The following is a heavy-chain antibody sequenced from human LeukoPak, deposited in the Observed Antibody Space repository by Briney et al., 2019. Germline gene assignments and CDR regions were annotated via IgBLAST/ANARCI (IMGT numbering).Heavy chain of an antibody. CDR1: GGTFSSYA. V-gene: IGHV1-69*04. Sequence: GASVKVSCKASGGTFSSYAISWVRQAPGQGLEWMGRIIPILGIANYAQKFQGRVTITADKSTSTAYMELSSLRSEDTAVYYRARANVDTYPNDAFDIWGQGTMVTVSS. D-gene: IGHD5-18*01. CDR2: IIPILGIA. J-gene: IGHJ3*02. CDR3: ARANVDTYPNDAFDI.